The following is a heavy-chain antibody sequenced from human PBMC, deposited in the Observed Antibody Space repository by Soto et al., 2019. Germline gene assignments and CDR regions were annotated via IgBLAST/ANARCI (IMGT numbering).Heavy chain of an antibody. J-gene: IGHJ5*02. CDR3: ARGGRYGSGSYYQLLPRGGFDP. CDR2: VNHSGST. V-gene: IGHV4-34*01. Sequence: SETLSLTCAVYGGSFSGYYWSWIRQPPGKGLEWIGEVNHSGSTNYNPSLKSRVTISVDTSKNQFSLKLSSVTAADTAVYYCARGGRYGSGSYYQLLPRGGFDPWGQGTLVTVSS. D-gene: IGHD3-10*01. CDR1: GGSFSGYY.